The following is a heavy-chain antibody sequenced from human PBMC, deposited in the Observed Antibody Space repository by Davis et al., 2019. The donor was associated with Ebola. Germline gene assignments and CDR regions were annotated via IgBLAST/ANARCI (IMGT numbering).Heavy chain of an antibody. J-gene: IGHJ4*02. CDR1: GFTFSGYG. CDR3: ARDTFPRGYGSGSYYHY. Sequence: PGSLWKISCAASGFTFSGYGMHWVRQAPGKGLEWVAVISYDGSNKYYADSVKGRFTISRDNPKNPLYLQMTSLRAEDTAVYYCARDTFPRGYGSGSYYHYWGQGTLVTVSS. D-gene: IGHD3-10*01. CDR2: ISYDGSNK. V-gene: IGHV3-30*03.